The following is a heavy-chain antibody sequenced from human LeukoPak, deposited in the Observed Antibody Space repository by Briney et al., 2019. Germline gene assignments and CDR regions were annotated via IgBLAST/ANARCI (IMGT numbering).Heavy chain of an antibody. Sequence: SETLSLTCAVYGGSCSGYYWSWIRQPPGKGLEWIGEINHSGSTNYNPSLKSRVTISVDTSKNQFSLKLSSVTAADTAVYYCASRTVVVPAAISAQKYYYYGMDVWGQGTTVTVSS. CDR3: ASRTVVVPAAISAQKYYYYGMDV. CDR2: INHSGST. J-gene: IGHJ6*02. CDR1: GGSCSGYY. V-gene: IGHV4-34*01. D-gene: IGHD2-2*01.